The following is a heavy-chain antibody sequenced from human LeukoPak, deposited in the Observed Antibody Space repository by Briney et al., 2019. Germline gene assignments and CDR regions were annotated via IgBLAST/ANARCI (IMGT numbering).Heavy chain of an antibody. CDR2: IWYDGSDK. CDR3: ARCPTSGGRCYEFDY. V-gene: IGHV3-33*01. J-gene: IGHJ4*02. CDR1: GFTFNTYG. Sequence: PGRSLRLSCAASGFTFNTYGMNWVRQAPGKGLEWVAIIWYDGSDKYYADSVKGRFTISRDNSKNTMYLQMNSLRSDDTAVYYCARCPTSGGRCYEFDYWGQGTLVTVSS. D-gene: IGHD2-15*01.